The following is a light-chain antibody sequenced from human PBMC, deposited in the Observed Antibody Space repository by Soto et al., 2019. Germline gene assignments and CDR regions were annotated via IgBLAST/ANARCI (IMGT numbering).Light chain of an antibody. CDR2: DAS. CDR1: QTMNNY. CDR3: QQYNSYSPWT. Sequence: DIHMTQSPSSLSASLGDRVTITCRASQTMNNYLNWYQHRPGKAPKLLIYDASSLESGVPSRFSGSGSGTEFTLTISSLQPDDFATYYCQQYNSYSPWTFGQGTKADIK. V-gene: IGKV1-5*01. J-gene: IGKJ1*01.